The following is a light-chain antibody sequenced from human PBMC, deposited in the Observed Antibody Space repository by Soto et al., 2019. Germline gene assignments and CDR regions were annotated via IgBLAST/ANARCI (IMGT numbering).Light chain of an antibody. CDR2: KAS. Sequence: DIQMTQAPSNLSASVGDNVTITCRASQSINIWLAWYQQRPGKAPKFLIHKASSLQGGVPSRFIGSGSGTEFTLTISSLQPDDSAMYYCQQYNDYPLTFGQGTKVEV. CDR3: QQYNDYPLT. V-gene: IGKV1-5*03. J-gene: IGKJ1*01. CDR1: QSINIW.